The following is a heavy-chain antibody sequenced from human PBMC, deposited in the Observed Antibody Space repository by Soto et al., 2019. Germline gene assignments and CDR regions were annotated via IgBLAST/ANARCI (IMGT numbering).Heavy chain of an antibody. CDR1: GYSFTSYW. V-gene: IGHV5-51*01. CDR2: IYPGDSDT. Sequence: PGESLKISCKGSGYSFTSYWIGWVRQMPGKGLEWMGIIYPGDSDTRYSPSFQGQVTISADKSISTAYLQWSSLKASDTAMYYCASLGRYYYCGMDVWGQGSTVIVSS. CDR3: ASLGRYYYCGMDV. J-gene: IGHJ6*02.